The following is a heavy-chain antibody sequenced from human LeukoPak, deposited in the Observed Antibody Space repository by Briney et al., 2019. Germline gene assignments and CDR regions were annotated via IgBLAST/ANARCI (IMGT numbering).Heavy chain of an antibody. J-gene: IGHJ4*02. Sequence: SVKVSCKASGGTFSSYAISWVRQAPGQGLEWMGGIIPIFGTANYAQKFQGRVTITADKSTSTAYMELSSLRSEDTAVYYCARAGTTGSLIEYYFDYWGQGTLVTVSS. CDR3: ARAGTTGSLIEYYFDY. CDR1: GGTFSSYA. D-gene: IGHD3-16*02. V-gene: IGHV1-69*06. CDR2: IIPIFGTA.